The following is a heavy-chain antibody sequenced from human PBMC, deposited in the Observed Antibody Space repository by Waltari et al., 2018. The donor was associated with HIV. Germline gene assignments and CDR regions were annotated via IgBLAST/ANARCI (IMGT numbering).Heavy chain of an antibody. Sequence: EVQLVESGGGLVKPVGTVRLSRAGAGLNFTYYNSNWVRQAPGKGLEWVYSISSRSTYIDDADALKGRFTVANDNAKNSMYLQMDNLRAEDTAVYYCVRGVIVRGTQHAANWGQGTLVTVSS. J-gene: IGHJ4*02. CDR2: ISSRSTYI. V-gene: IGHV3-21*02. CDR3: VRGVIVRGTQHAAN. CDR1: GLNFTYYN. D-gene: IGHD1-26*01.